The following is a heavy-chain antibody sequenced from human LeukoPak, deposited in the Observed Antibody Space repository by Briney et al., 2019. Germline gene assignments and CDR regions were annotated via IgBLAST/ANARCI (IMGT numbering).Heavy chain of an antibody. CDR2: IYYSGST. D-gene: IGHD3-22*01. J-gene: IGHJ6*02. V-gene: IGHV4-30-4*08. CDR3: AREGAQDYYDSSGYYYYYYYGMDV. Sequence: PSETLSLTCTVSGGSIRSSYYYWGWIRQPPGKGLEWIGYIYYSGSTYYNPSLKSRVTISVDTSKNQFSLKLSSVTAADTAVYYCAREGAQDYYDSSGYYYYYYYGMDVWGQGTTVTVSS. CDR1: GGSIRSSYYY.